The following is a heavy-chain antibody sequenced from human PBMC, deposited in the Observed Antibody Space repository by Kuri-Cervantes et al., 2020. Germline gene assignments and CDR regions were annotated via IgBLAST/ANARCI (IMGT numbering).Heavy chain of an antibody. J-gene: IGHJ4*02. CDR2: ISGSGGST. V-gene: IGHV3-23*01. Sequence: GESLKISCAASGFTFSSYAMSWVRQAPGKGLEWVSAISGSGGSTYYADSVKGRFTISRDNSKNTLYLQMNSLRAEDTAVYYCAGVVAASQAKLVWGQGTLVTVSS. CDR1: GFTFSSYA. CDR3: AGVVAASQAKLV. D-gene: IGHD2-15*01.